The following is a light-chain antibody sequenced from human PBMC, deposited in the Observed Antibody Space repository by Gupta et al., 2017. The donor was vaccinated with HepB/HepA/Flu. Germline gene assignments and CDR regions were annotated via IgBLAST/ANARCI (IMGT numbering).Light chain of an antibody. J-gene: IGKJ1*01. Sequence: EIVLTQSPGTLSLSPGERATLSCRASQSVSSSYLAWYQQKPGQAPRHLIYDASTRATGIPDRISSSGSGTEFSLTISRLEPEDFAVNYCQQYGSSPPWTFGQGTKVEIK. V-gene: IGKV3-20*01. CDR2: DAS. CDR3: QQYGSSPPWT. CDR1: QSVSSSY.